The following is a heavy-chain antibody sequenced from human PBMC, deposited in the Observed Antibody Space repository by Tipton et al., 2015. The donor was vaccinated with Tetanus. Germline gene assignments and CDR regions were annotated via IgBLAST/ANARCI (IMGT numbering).Heavy chain of an antibody. CDR1: GSSMSSYY. D-gene: IGHD2/OR15-2a*01. V-gene: IGHV4-59*13. CDR2: ITYSAST. J-gene: IGHJ5*02. CDR3: ARVKVSVYGPHVHYFLDP. Sequence: TLSLTYSVSGSSMSSYYWSWIRQTPGKRLEWIAYITYSASTKFNPSLRSRVTMSLQASKNEFSLRLGSVTAADTAVYHCARVKVSVYGPHVHYFLDPWGQGTLVTVSS.